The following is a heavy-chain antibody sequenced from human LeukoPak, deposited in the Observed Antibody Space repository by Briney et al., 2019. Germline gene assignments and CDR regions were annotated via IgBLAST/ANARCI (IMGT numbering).Heavy chain of an antibody. Sequence: SVKVSCKASGGTFSSYAISWVRQAPGQGLEWMGGIIPIFGTANYAQKFQGRVTMTRDTSTSTVYMELSSLRSENTAVYYCARSGATLRPFDYWGQGTLVTVSS. CDR2: IIPIFGTA. J-gene: IGHJ4*02. V-gene: IGHV1-69*05. CDR1: GGTFSSYA. D-gene: IGHD1-26*01. CDR3: ARSGATLRPFDY.